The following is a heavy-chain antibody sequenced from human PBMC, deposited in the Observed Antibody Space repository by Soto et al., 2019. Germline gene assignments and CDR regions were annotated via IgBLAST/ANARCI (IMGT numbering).Heavy chain of an antibody. V-gene: IGHV4-4*08. CDR1: GGSISSYY. D-gene: IGHD1-26*01. J-gene: IGHJ3*02. Sequence: SDTLCLTCTVSGGSISSYYWSWIRQPPGKGLEWIGYIYYTGTTTYNPSIKSRVTISVDSSKNQFSLNLTSVSAADTAVYYCARERVSGFDIWGQGTMVTVS. CDR2: IYYTGTT. CDR3: ARERVSGFDI.